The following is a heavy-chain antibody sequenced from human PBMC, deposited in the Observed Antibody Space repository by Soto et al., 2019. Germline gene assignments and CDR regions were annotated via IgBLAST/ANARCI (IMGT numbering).Heavy chain of an antibody. J-gene: IGHJ6*02. CDR2: IIPIFGTA. CDR3: ARVGAGYCSSTSCRTYYYYGMDV. CDR1: GGTFSSYA. V-gene: IGHV1-69*13. Sequence: SVKVSCKASGGTFSSYAISWVRQAPGQGLEWMGGIIPIFGTANYAQKFQGRVTITADESTSTAYMELSSLRSEDTAVYYCARVGAGYCSSTSCRTYYYYGMDVWG. D-gene: IGHD2-2*01.